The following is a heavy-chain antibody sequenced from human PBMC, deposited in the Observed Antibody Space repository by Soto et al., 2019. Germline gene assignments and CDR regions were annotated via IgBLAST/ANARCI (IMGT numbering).Heavy chain of an antibody. CDR3: ARDRPTGAGREGDY. Sequence: QVHLVQSGAEVKKPGASVKVSCKASGYTFTGYYIHWVRRAPGQGLEWMGWINPNSGGTNYAQNFQGRATMTRDTFTSKAYMQLSRLTSDAMAVYYSARDRPTGAGREGDYWGQGTLVTVSS. D-gene: IGHD1-1*01. J-gene: IGHJ4*02. V-gene: IGHV1-2*02. CDR1: GYTFTGYY. CDR2: INPNSGGT.